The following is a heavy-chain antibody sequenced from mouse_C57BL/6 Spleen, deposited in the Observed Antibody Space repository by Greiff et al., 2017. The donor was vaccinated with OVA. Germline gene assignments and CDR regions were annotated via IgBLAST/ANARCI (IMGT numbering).Heavy chain of an antibody. CDR2: ISYSGST. D-gene: IGHD1-1*01. CDR3: ARSYGSSEGKPSYAMDY. V-gene: IGHV3-8*01. Sequence: EVNVVESGPGLAKPSQTLSLTCSVTGYSITSDYWNWIRKFPGNKLEYMGYISYSGSTYYNPSLKSRISITRDTSKNQYYLQLNSVTTEDTATYYCARSYGSSEGKPSYAMDYWGQGTSVTVSS. J-gene: IGHJ4*01. CDR1: GYSITSDY.